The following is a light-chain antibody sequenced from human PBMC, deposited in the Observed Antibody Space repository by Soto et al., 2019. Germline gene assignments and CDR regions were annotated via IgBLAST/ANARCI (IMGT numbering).Light chain of an antibody. CDR3: KLYTGINNWV. CDR1: SSDVGGYNY. V-gene: IGLV2-8*01. J-gene: IGLJ3*02. CDR2: EVN. Sequence: QSALTQAPSASGSPGQSVTISCTGTSSDVGGYNYVSWYQQHPGKAPKVMIYEVNKRPSGVPDRFSGSKSGNTASLTVSGLQAEDEADYFCKLYTGINNWVFGGGTKVTVL.